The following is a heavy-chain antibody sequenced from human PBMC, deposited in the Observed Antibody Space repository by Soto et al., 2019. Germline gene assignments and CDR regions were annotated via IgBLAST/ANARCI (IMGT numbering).Heavy chain of an antibody. CDR1: GYSFTSYW. CDR2: IYPGDSDT. J-gene: IGHJ6*02. Sequence: GEYLKISCKGSGYSFTSYWIGWVRQMPGKGLEWMGIIYPGDSDTRYSPSFQGQVTISADKSISTAYLQWSSLKASDTAMYYCARHSRSWSNYYYGMDVWGQGTTVTVSS. V-gene: IGHV5-51*01. CDR3: ARHSRSWSNYYYGMDV. D-gene: IGHD6-13*01.